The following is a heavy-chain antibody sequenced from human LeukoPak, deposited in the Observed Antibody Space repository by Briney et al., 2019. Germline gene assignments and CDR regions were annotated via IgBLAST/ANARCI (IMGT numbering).Heavy chain of an antibody. D-gene: IGHD6-6*01. CDR3: ARAGFSSSSY. CDR2: IRYDGSNK. CDR1: GFTFSSYG. Sequence: GGSLRLSCAASGFTFSSYGMHWVRQAPGKGLEWVAFIRYDGSNKYYADSVKGRFTISRDNSKNTLYLQMNSLRAEDTAVYYCARAGFSSSSYWGQGTLVTVSS. V-gene: IGHV3-30*02. J-gene: IGHJ4*02.